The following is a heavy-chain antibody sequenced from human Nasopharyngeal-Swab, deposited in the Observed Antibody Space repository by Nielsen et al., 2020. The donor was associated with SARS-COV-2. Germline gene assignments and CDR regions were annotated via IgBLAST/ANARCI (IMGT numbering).Heavy chain of an antibody. CDR2: ISGSGGST. D-gene: IGHD1-26*01. V-gene: IGHV3-23*01. CDR1: DFSLSDHY. CDR3: ARVGGVGALYYYYGMDV. J-gene: IGHJ6*02. Sequence: GESLKISCAASDFSLSDHYMDWVRQAPGKGLEWVSAISGSGGSTYYADSVKGRFTISRDNSKNTLYLQMNSLRAEDTAVYYCARVGGVGALYYYYGMDVWGQGTTVTVSS.